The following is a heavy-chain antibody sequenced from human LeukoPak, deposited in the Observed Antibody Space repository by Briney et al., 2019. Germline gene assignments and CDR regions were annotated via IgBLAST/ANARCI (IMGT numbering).Heavy chain of an antibody. J-gene: IGHJ4*02. V-gene: IGHV3-23*01. CDR1: GFTLNSNA. Sequence: PGGSLRLSCAVSGFTLNSNAMCWVRQAPGKGLEWVSGISRMGFTTYYADSVKGRFTISRDTSKNTLYLQMNTLRPDHTAVYYCAKEEVPNDYWGQGTLVTVSS. D-gene: IGHD2-2*01. CDR3: AKEEVPNDY. CDR2: ISRMGFTT.